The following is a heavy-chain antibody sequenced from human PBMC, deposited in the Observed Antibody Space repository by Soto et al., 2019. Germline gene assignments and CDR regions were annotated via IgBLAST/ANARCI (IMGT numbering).Heavy chain of an antibody. CDR2: INPNSGGT. V-gene: IGHV1-2*02. J-gene: IGHJ3*02. D-gene: IGHD3-22*01. CDR3: ARVLNMKERNDDVDI. Sequence: GASVKISCKASGYTFTGYYMHWVRQAPGQGLEWMGWINPNSGGTNYAQKFQGRVTMTRDTSISTAYMELSRLRSDDTAVYYCARVLNMKERNDDVDIWGQGTMVTVSS. CDR1: GYTFTGYY.